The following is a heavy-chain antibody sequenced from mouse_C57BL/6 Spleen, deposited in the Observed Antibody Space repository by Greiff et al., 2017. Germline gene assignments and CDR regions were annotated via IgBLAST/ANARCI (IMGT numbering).Heavy chain of an antibody. Sequence: EVQLQQSGPELVKPGASVKISCKASGYTFTDYYMNWVKQSRGKSLEWIGDINPNNGGTSYNQKFKGKATLTVDKSSSTAYMELRSLTSEDSAVYYCARPRQLRLPGFAYWGQGTLVTVSA. CDR1: GYTFTDYY. J-gene: IGHJ3*01. D-gene: IGHD3-2*02. CDR2: INPNNGGT. V-gene: IGHV1-26*01. CDR3: ARPRQLRLPGFAY.